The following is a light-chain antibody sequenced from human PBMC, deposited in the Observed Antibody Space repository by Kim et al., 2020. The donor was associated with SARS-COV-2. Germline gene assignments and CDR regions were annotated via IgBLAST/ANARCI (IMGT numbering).Light chain of an antibody. V-gene: IGLV1-51*01. Sequence: GQKVTISCSGSSSNIGNNHVSWCQQLPGTAPRLLIYDNNKRPSGIPDRFSGSRSGTSATLGITGLQTGDEADYYCGTWDSSLSVALFGGGTKLTVL. CDR2: DNN. CDR1: SSNIGNNH. CDR3: GTWDSSLSVAL. J-gene: IGLJ2*01.